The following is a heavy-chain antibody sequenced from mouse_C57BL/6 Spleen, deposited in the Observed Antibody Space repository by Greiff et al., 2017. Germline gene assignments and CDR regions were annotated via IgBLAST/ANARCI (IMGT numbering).Heavy chain of an antibody. D-gene: IGHD1-1*01. CDR3: ARATVVAPSY. CDR1: GYAFSSSW. Sequence: LEESGPELVKPGASVKISCKASGYAFSSSWMNWVKQRPGKGLEWIGRIYPGDGDTNYNGKFKGKATLTADKSSSTAYMQLSSLSSEDSAVYFCARATVVAPSYWGQGTTLTVSS. J-gene: IGHJ2*01. CDR2: IYPGDGDT. V-gene: IGHV1-82*01.